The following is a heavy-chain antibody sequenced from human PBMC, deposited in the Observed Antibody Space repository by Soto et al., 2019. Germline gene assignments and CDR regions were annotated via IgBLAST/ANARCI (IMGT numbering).Heavy chain of an antibody. CDR1: GFTFSSYA. V-gene: IGHV3-23*01. CDR3: AKAGGSKVRGAGYYYYYYMDV. CDR2: ISGSGGST. D-gene: IGHD3-10*01. Sequence: EVQLLESGGGLVQPGGSLRLSCAASGFTFSSYAMSWVRQAPGKGLEWVSAISGSGGSTYYADSVKGRFTISRDNSKNTLYLQMNSLRAEDTAVYYCAKAGGSKVRGAGYYYYYYMDVWGKGTTVTVSS. J-gene: IGHJ6*03.